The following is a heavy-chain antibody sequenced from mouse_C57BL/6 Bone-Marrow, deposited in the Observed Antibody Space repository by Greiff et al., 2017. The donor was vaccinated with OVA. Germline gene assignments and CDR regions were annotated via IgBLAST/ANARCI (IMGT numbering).Heavy chain of an antibody. V-gene: IGHV1-81*01. CDR2: IYPRSGNT. Sequence: QVQLQQSGAELVRPGASVKLSCKASGYTFTSYGISWVKQRTGQGLEWIGEIYPRSGNTYYNEKFKGKATLTADKSSSTAYMELRSLTSEDSAVYFCARSYGKEAEAMDYWGQGTSVTVSS. J-gene: IGHJ4*01. CDR3: ARSYGKEAEAMDY. D-gene: IGHD1-1*02. CDR1: GYTFTSYG.